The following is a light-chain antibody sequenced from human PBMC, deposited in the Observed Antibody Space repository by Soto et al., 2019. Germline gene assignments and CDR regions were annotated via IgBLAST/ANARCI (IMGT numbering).Light chain of an antibody. V-gene: IGKV3-15*01. CDR2: GAS. CDR1: QTLGNK. J-gene: IGKJ4*01. Sequence: IVMTQSPGTLSVSPGERATLSCRASQTLGNKVGWDQQKPGQAPRLRIYGASSRATGIPVRFSGSGSGTEFTLTITSLQSEYSAVYYCQEYNYWPPITFGGGTKVEIK. CDR3: QEYNYWPPIT.